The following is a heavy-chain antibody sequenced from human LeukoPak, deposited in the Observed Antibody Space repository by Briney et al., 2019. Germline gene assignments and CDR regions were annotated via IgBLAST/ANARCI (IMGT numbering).Heavy chain of an antibody. D-gene: IGHD2-15*01. J-gene: IGHJ5*02. CDR2: INPNSLIP. CDR3: ARVKPVPTDSFDP. V-gene: IGHV1-8*01. CDR1: GYTLSDYD. Sequence: GASVKVSCKASGYTLSDYDINWVRQAPGQGLEYMGWINPNSLIPGYARKFRGRVTLTMDTSIRTAYMELSGLTYDDTAIYYCARVKPVPTDSFDPWGQGTLVTVSS.